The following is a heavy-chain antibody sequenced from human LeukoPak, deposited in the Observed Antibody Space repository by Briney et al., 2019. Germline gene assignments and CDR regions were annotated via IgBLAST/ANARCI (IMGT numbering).Heavy chain of an antibody. CDR2: IIPIFGKA. V-gene: IGHV1-69*13. Sequence: ASVKVSCKASGGTFSSYAISWARQAPGQGLEWMGGIIPIFGKANYAQKFQGRVTITADESTSTAYMELSSLRSEDTAVYYCARDWRSSSWYRDYYYYYMDVWGKGTTVTVSS. J-gene: IGHJ6*03. D-gene: IGHD6-13*01. CDR3: ARDWRSSSWYRDYYYYYMDV. CDR1: GGTFSSYA.